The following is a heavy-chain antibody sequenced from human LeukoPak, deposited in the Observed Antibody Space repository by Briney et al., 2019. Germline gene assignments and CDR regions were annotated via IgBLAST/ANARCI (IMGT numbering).Heavy chain of an antibody. J-gene: IGHJ4*02. V-gene: IGHV3-30*18. CDR3: AKDARRTNGWYFFDY. Sequence: GRSLRLSCAASGFTFSSYGMHWVRQAPGKGLEWVAVISYDASYENYADSVKGRFTISRDNSKNTLFLQMNGLRAEDTAVYYCAKDARRTNGWYFFDYWGQGTLVTVSS. D-gene: IGHD6-19*01. CDR1: GFTFSSYG. CDR2: ISYDASYE.